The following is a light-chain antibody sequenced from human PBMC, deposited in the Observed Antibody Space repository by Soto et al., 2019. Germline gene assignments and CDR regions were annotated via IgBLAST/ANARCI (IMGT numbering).Light chain of an antibody. Sequence: EIVLTQSPGTLSLSPGGGATLSCRASQSVSSSYLAWYQQKPGQAPRLLIYDASSRATGIPDRFSGSGSGTDFTLTISRLEPVFFTVHYPPRYSSLPYTFGLRT. CDR1: QSVSSSY. CDR3: PRYSSLPYT. J-gene: IGKJ2*01. V-gene: IGKV3-20*01. CDR2: DAS.